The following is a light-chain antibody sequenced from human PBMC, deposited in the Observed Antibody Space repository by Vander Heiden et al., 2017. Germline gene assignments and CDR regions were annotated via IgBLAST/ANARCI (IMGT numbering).Light chain of an antibody. J-gene: IGKJ4*01. Sequence: DIQMTHSLLSLFASVGDRVTITCQASQDNSNYVNWYQLKPGKAPKPLIYDVSNLETAVPSRLSGSGSGTDFTFTISSMLREDNATYYSRRKANLPITFGGGTKVEIK. V-gene: IGKV1-33*01. CDR3: RRKANLPIT. CDR2: DVS. CDR1: QDNSNY.